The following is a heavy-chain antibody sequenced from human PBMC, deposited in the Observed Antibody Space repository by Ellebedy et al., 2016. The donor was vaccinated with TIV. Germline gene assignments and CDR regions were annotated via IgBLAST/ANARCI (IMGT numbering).Heavy chain of an antibody. V-gene: IGHV1-18*01. CDR3: AADPEYSSSSWFDY. J-gene: IGHJ4*02. CDR2: ISAYNGNT. D-gene: IGHD6-6*01. CDR1: GYTFTSYG. Sequence: ASVKVSCKASGYTFTSYGISWVRQAPGQGLEWMGWISAYNGNTNYAQKLQGRVTMTTDTSTSTAYMELRSLRSDDTAVYYCAADPEYSSSSWFDYWGQGTLVTVSS.